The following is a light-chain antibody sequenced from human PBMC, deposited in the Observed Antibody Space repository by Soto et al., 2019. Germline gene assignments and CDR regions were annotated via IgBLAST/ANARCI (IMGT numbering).Light chain of an antibody. CDR2: AAS. J-gene: IGKJ4*01. V-gene: IGKV1-27*01. CDR1: QAISNY. Sequence: DIQMTQSPSSLSASVGDRVTITCRASQAISNYLAWYQQKPGKVPSLLIYAASTLQSGVPSRFSGSGSGTDFTPTISSLQPEDIATYYCQKFNAVPTFGGGTKVEI. CDR3: QKFNAVPT.